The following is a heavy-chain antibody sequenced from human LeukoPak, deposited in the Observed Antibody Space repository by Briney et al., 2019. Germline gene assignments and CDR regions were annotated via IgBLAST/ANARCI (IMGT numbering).Heavy chain of an antibody. J-gene: IGHJ4*02. CDR2: IYYDGTT. Sequence: PSETLSLTCAVSGDSIRNTLYYWAWIRQPPGKGLEWIGTIYYDGTTYYNPSLKSRVTISMDTSKNQFSLKLTSVTAADTAFYYCASRPGSASGWGQGTLVTVSS. V-gene: IGHV4-39*07. CDR3: ASRPGSASG. CDR1: GDSIRNTLYY. D-gene: IGHD6-19*01.